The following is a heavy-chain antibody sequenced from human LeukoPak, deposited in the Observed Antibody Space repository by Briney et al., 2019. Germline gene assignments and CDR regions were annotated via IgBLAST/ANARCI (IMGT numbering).Heavy chain of an antibody. V-gene: IGHV3-23*01. CDR1: ESTFSTSA. Sequence: GGSLRLSCAASESTFSTSALSGFPKPQGKGLDGSSPFCGGGGGTSYADSVKGRFTISRDNSKNTLYLQMNSLRAEDTAVYYCAKVPVGFGMTTIPYDYWGQGTLVTVSS. CDR2: FCGGGGGT. D-gene: IGHD2-21*02. J-gene: IGHJ4*02. CDR3: AKVPVGFGMTTIPYDY.